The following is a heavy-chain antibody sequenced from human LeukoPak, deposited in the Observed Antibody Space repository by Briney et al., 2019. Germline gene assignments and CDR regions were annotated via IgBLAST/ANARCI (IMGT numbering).Heavy chain of an antibody. J-gene: IGHJ6*02. CDR1: GFTFSSYG. CDR3: AREAHDYPYYYYGMDV. D-gene: IGHD4-11*01. V-gene: IGHV3-33*01. CDR2: IWYDGSNK. Sequence: GRSLRLSCAASGFTFSSYGMHWVRQAPGKGLEWVAVIWYDGSNKYYADSVKGRFTISRDNSKSTLYLQMNSLRAEDTAVYYCAREAHDYPYYYYGMDVWGQGTTVTVSS.